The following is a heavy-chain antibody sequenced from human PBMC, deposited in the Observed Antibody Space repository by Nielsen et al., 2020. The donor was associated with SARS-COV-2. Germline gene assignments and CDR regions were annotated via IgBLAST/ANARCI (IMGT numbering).Heavy chain of an antibody. J-gene: IGHJ4*02. V-gene: IGHV4-4*02. D-gene: IGHD6-13*01. CDR2: IDPSGIT. CDR3: ARTWTAAGLYYFDH. Sequence: VRQMPGKGLEWIGDIDPSGITNYNPSLKSRVTISVDMPKNQFSLNLNSVTAADTALYYCARTWTAAGLYYFDHWGQGTLVTVSS.